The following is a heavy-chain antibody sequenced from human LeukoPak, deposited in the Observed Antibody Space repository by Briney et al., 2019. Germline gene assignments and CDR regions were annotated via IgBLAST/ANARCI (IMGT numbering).Heavy chain of an antibody. CDR3: ARVQRGIAVALDY. CDR1: GFTFSSNF. J-gene: IGHJ4*02. V-gene: IGHV3-48*04. CDR2: ISTTGSSI. D-gene: IGHD6-19*01. Sequence: GGSLRLSCAASGFTFSSNFMSWVRQAPGKGLEWVSYISTTGSSIYYADSVKGRFTISRDNVKNLLYLQMNSLRAEDTAVYYCARVQRGIAVALDYWGQGTLATVSS.